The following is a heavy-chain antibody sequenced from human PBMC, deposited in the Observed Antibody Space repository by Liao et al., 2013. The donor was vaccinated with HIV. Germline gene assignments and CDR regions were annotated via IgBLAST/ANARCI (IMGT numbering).Heavy chain of an antibody. Sequence: QVQLQQWGAGPVRPSETLSLTCAVKSGSFSGYHWNWIRQLPGKGLEWIGEVNHSGSTNYNPSLKSRVTISLDTSKNQFSLKLSSVTAADTAVYYCARDYREYCSSTSCYGRAYFQQWGQGTLVTVSS. V-gene: IGHV4-34*02. CDR2: VNHSGST. CDR1: SGSFSGYH. D-gene: IGHD2-2*01. CDR3: ARDYREYCSSTSCYGRAYFQQ. J-gene: IGHJ1*01.